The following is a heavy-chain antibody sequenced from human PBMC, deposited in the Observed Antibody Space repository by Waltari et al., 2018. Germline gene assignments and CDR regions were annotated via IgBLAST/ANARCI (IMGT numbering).Heavy chain of an antibody. V-gene: IGHV4-34*01. CDR1: GGSFSGYY. J-gene: IGHJ5*02. CDR3: ARLLRYDFWSGYYLSYNWFDP. Sequence: QVQLQQWGAGLLKPSETLSLTCAVYGGSFSGYYWSWIRQPPGKGLEWIGEINHSGSTNYNPSLKSRVTISVDTSKNQFSLKLSSVTAADTAVYYCARLLRYDFWSGYYLSYNWFDPWGQGTLVTVSS. CDR2: INHSGST. D-gene: IGHD3-3*01.